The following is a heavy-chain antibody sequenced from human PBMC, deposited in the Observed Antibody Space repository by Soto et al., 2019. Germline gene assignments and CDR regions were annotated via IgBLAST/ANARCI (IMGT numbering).Heavy chain of an antibody. V-gene: IGHV3-7*01. CDR3: ARAPLLLWFGETHASLDI. CDR2: IKQDGSEK. D-gene: IGHD3-10*01. J-gene: IGHJ4*02. CDR1: GFTFSSYW. Sequence: GGSLRLSCAASGFTFSSYWMSWVRQAPGKGLEWVANIKQDGSEKYYVDSVKGRFTISRDNAKNSLYLQMNSLRAEDTAVYYCARAPLLLWFGETHASLDIWGQGTLVTVSS.